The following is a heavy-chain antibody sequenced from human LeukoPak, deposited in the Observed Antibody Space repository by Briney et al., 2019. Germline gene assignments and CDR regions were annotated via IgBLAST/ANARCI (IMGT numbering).Heavy chain of an antibody. CDR3: ARDICSGGSCYLPSDAFDI. CDR2: IYYSGST. CDR1: GGSISSSSYY. J-gene: IGHJ3*02. Sequence: SETLSLTCTVSGGSISSSSYYWGWIRQPPGKGLEWIGSIYYSGSTYYNPSLKSRVTISVDTSKNQFSLKLSSVTAADTAVYYCARDICSGGSCYLPSDAFDIWGQGTMVTVSS. D-gene: IGHD2-15*01. V-gene: IGHV4-39*07.